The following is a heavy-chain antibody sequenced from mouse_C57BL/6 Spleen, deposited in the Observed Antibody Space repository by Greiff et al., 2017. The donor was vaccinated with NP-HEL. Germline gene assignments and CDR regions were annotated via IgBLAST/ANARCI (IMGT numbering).Heavy chain of an antibody. D-gene: IGHD2-3*01. Sequence: VQLQQSGAELARPGASVKMSCKASGYTFTSYTMHWVKQRPGQGLEWIGYINPSSGYTKYNQKFKDKATLTGDKSSSTAYMQLSSLTSEDSAVYYCARSYDGYRYYAMDYWGQGTSVTVSS. CDR3: ARSYDGYRYYAMDY. V-gene: IGHV1-4*01. CDR1: GYTFTSYT. CDR2: INPSSGYT. J-gene: IGHJ4*01.